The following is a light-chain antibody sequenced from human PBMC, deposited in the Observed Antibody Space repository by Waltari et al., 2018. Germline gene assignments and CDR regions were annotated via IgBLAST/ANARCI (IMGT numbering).Light chain of an antibody. CDR3: QQYGSSPRT. CDR1: QSITSSH. CDR2: DAS. J-gene: IGKJ1*01. V-gene: IGKV3-20*01. Sequence: EIVLTQSPGTLSLSPGERATLSCRASQSITSSHLAWYQQKPGQAPRLRIYDASSRATGIPDRFSGSGSGTDFTLTISRLEPEDFAVYYCQQYGSSPRTFGQGTKVEIK.